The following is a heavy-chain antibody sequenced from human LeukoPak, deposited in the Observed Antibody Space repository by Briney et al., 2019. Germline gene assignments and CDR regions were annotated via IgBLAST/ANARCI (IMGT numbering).Heavy chain of an antibody. J-gene: IGHJ6*03. Sequence: GGSLRLFCAASGFTFSSYSMNWVRQAPGKGLEWVSSISSSSSYIYYADSVKGRFTISRDNAKNSLYLQMNSLRAEDTAVYYCARARVGATTLYYYMDVWGKGTTVTVSS. CDR2: ISSSSSYI. CDR3: ARARVGATTLYYYMDV. CDR1: GFTFSSYS. D-gene: IGHD1-26*01. V-gene: IGHV3-21*01.